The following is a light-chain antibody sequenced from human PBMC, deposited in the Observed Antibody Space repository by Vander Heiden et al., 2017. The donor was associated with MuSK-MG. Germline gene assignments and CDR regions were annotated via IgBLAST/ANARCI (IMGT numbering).Light chain of an antibody. J-gene: IGLJ2*01. V-gene: IGLV3-25*03. CDR2: KDT. Sequence: YDLPHPPPVYLSPDQTARIPFAGATLPKQFAYWYHQSPGQAPVLRRYKDTGRPSGSPERCSGATSGKTVTLTISGVQAEDEADYFCQSAGSSGTDVVFGGGTKLTVL. CDR3: QSAGSSGTDVV. CDR1: TLPKQF.